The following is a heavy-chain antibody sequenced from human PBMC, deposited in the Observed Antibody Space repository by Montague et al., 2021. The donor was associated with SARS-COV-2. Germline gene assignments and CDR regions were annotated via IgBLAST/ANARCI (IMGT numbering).Heavy chain of an antibody. J-gene: IGHJ5*02. CDR3: ARSMIRGGLNWFDP. V-gene: IGHV4-30-2*01. CDR1: GASISNGGYT. D-gene: IGHD3-10*01. Sequence: TLSLTCAVSGASISNGGYTWSWIRRPPGKGLEWIGYIYQSGTTRYNPSPKSRVTMSVDKSKNQFSLQLTSVIAADTAIYFCARSMIRGGLNWFDPWGQGTLVTVSS. CDR2: IYQSGTT.